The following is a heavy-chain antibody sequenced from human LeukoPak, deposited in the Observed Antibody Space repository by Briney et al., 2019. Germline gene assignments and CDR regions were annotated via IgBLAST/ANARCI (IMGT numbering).Heavy chain of an antibody. CDR3: ARWSIAAADRAGIDY. CDR2: INPNSGGT. D-gene: IGHD6-13*01. CDR1: GYTFTGYY. J-gene: IGHJ4*02. Sequence: ASVKVSCKASGYTFTGYYLHWVRQAPGQGLEWMGWINPNSGGTNYAQKFQGRVTMTRDTSISTAYMELSRLRSDDTAVYYCARWSIAAADRAGIDYWGQGTLVTVSS. V-gene: IGHV1-2*02.